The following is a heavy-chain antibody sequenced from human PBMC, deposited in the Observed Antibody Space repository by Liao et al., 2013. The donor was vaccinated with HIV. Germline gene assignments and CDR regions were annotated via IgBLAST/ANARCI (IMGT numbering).Heavy chain of an antibody. Sequence: QEHLQQWGAGLLKPSETLSLTCAVYGGSFNDYYWSWIRQSPGTGLEWIGEVNYNGRTNYNPSLKSRVTISVDTTKNQFSLRMNSVTAADTAVYYCARRPSFVWTTYYFDLWGQGTQVTVSS. CDR3: ARRPSFVWTTYYFDL. D-gene: IGHD3/OR15-3a*01. CDR2: VNYNGRT. V-gene: IGHV4-34*01. J-gene: IGHJ4*02. CDR1: GGSFNDYY.